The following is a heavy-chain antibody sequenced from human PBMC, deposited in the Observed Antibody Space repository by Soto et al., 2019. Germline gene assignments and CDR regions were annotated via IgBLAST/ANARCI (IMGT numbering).Heavy chain of an antibody. J-gene: IGHJ6*02. CDR2: ISSSGSTI. CDR1: GFTFSSYE. Sequence: PGGSLRLSCAASGFTFSSYEMNWVRQSPGKGLEWVSYISSSGSTIYYADSVKGRFTISRDNAKNSLYLQMNSLRAEDTAVYYCARDSLRGYDFWSGYYYYYYGMDVWGQGTTVTVSS. D-gene: IGHD3-3*01. V-gene: IGHV3-48*03. CDR3: ARDSLRGYDFWSGYYYYYYGMDV.